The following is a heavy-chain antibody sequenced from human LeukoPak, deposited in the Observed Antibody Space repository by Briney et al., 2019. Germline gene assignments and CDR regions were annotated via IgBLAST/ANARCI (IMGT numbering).Heavy chain of an antibody. V-gene: IGHV3-23*01. D-gene: IGHD3-10*02. CDR1: GFTFSSYA. CDR3: AKYVEKLGY. CDR2: ISGSAGRT. Sequence: EWSLKLSCAASGFTFSSYAMSLVHQAPGKRLEWVSAISGSAGRTYYADSVEGRFTISRDNSKNTLYLQMNSLRAEDTAVYYCAKYVEKLGYWGQGTLVIVSS. J-gene: IGHJ4*02.